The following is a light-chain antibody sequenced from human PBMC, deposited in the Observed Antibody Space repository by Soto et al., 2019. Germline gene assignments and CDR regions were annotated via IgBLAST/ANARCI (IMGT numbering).Light chain of an antibody. Sequence: QSVLTQPPSVSVAPGQRVTISCTGSSSNIGAGYDVHWYQQLPGTAPKLLIYGNSNRPSGVPDRFSGSKSGTSASLAITGRQAEDEADYYCQSYDSSRSGSCVFGTGTKLTVL. V-gene: IGLV1-40*01. J-gene: IGLJ1*01. CDR3: QSYDSSRSGSCV. CDR1: SSNIGAGYD. CDR2: GNS.